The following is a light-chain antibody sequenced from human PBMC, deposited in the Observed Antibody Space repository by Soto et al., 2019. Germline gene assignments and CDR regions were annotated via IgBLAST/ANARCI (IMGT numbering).Light chain of an antibody. J-gene: IGLJ3*02. CDR3: QSFDINNPGV. CDR2: EDN. CDR1: TGSIVTNY. Sequence: NFMLTQPHSVSESPGKTVTISCTRTTGSIVTNYVQWYQQRPGRSPTTVIYEDNQRPSGVPDRFSGSIDSSSNSASLTISGLKTEDEADYFCQSFDINNPGVFGGGTKLTVL. V-gene: IGLV6-57*01.